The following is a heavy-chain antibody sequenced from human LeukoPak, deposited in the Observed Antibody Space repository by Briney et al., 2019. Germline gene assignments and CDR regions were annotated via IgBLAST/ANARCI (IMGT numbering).Heavy chain of an antibody. J-gene: IGHJ5*02. Sequence: SETLSLTCTVSGGSISSSSSYWGWIRQPPGKGLEWIGSIYYSGSTYYNPSLKSRVTVSVDTSKNHFSLNLNSVTAADTAVYYCARSGGRNWFDPWGQGTLVTVSS. CDR3: ARSGGRNWFDP. CDR1: GGSISSSSSY. D-gene: IGHD1-26*01. V-gene: IGHV4-39*07. CDR2: IYYSGST.